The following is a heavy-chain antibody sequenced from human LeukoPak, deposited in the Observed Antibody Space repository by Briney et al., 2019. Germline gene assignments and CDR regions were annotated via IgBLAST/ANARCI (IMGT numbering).Heavy chain of an antibody. D-gene: IGHD6-19*01. Sequence: GGSLRLSCAASGFTFSSYWMSWVRQAPGKGLEWVSSISSSSSYIYYADSVKGRFTISRDNAKNSLYLQMNSLRAEDTAVYYCASLPSSAHFRVDPWGQGTLVTVSS. CDR2: ISSSSSYI. V-gene: IGHV3-21*01. CDR1: GFTFSSYW. CDR3: ASLPSSAHFRVDP. J-gene: IGHJ5*02.